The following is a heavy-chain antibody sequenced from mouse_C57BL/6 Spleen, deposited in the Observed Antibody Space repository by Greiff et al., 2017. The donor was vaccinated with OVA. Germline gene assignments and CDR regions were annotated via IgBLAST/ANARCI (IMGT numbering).Heavy chain of an antibody. V-gene: IGHV5-16*01. J-gene: IGHJ2*01. CDR1: GFTFSDYY. Sequence: EVNLVESEGGLVQPGSSMKLSCTASGFTFSDYYMAWVRQVPEKGLEWVANINYDGSSTYYLDSLKSRFIISRDNAKNILYLQMSSLKSEDTATYYCAREPGAYFDYWGQGTTLTVSS. CDR2: INYDGSST. CDR3: AREPGAYFDY.